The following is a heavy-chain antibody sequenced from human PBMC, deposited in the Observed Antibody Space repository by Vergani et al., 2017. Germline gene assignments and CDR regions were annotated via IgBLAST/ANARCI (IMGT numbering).Heavy chain of an antibody. V-gene: IGHV1-69*01. J-gene: IGHJ4*02. CDR2: IIPIFGTT. CDR1: GGPFSSYA. D-gene: IGHD5-24*01. Sequence: QVQLVQSGAEVKKPGSSVKVSCKASGGPFSSYAISWVRQAPGQGLEWRGGIIPIFGTTNYAQKFQGRVTITADESTSTAYMELSSLRSEDTAVYYCARGWLPPGTFFDYWGQGTLVTVSS. CDR3: ARGWLPPGTFFDY.